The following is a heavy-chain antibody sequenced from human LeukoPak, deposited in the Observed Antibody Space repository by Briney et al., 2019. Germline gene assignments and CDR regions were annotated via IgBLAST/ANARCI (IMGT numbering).Heavy chain of an antibody. J-gene: IGHJ4*02. Sequence: ASVKVSCKASGYTFTSYGISWVRQAPGQGLEWMGWISAYNGNTNYAQKLQGRVTMTTDTSTSTAYMELRSLRSDDTAVYYCARAYQRGAYSSSLGYWGQGTLVTVSS. CDR3: ARAYQRGAYSSSLGY. V-gene: IGHV1-18*01. CDR1: GYTFTSYG. CDR2: ISAYNGNT. D-gene: IGHD6-13*01.